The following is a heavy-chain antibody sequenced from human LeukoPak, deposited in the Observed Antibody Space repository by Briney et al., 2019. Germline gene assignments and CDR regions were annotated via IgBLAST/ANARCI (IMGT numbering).Heavy chain of an antibody. J-gene: IGHJ4*02. CDR1: GYTFTGYF. Sequence: GASVKVSCKASGYTFTGYFIHWVGQAPGQGLEWMGRINPNSGGTNSAQKFQGRGSMTRETAISTAYIERSRLRSVDTAVYFCARGNSYGFDYWGQGTLVTVCS. V-gene: IGHV1-2*06. CDR2: INPNSGGT. D-gene: IGHD5-18*01. CDR3: ARGNSYGFDY.